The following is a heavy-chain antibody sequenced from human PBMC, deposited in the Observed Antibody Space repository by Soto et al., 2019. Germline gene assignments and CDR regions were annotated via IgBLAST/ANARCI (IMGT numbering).Heavy chain of an antibody. CDR1: GFTFSSYG. Sequence: ESGGGVVQPGRSLRLSCAASGFTFSSYGMHWVRQAPGKGLEWVAVIWYDGSNKYYADSVKGRFTISRDNSKNTLYLQMNSLRAEDTAVYYCARGAYGRDYYGMDVWGQGTTVTVSS. V-gene: IGHV3-33*01. J-gene: IGHJ6*02. D-gene: IGHD3-10*02. CDR2: IWYDGSNK. CDR3: ARGAYGRDYYGMDV.